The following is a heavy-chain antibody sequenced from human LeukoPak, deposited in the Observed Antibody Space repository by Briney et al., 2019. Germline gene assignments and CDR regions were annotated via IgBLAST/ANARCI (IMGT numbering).Heavy chain of an antibody. D-gene: IGHD3-22*01. Sequence: ASVKVSCKASGYTFTSYGTSWVRPAPGQGLEWMGWMNPNSGNTGYAQKSQGRVTMTRNTSISTAYMELSSLRSEDTAVYYCARGGRGYYYDSSGYLDYWGQGTLVTVSS. J-gene: IGHJ4*02. CDR1: GYTFTSYG. CDR3: ARGGRGYYYDSSGYLDY. V-gene: IGHV1-8*02. CDR2: MNPNSGNT.